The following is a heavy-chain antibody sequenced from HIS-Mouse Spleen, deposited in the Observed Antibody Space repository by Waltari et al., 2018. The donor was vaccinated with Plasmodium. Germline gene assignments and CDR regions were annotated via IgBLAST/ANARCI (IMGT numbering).Heavy chain of an antibody. Sequence: EVQLVESGGGLVQPGGSLRLSCAASGFTFSSYSLNWCRQAPGKGLEWVSYISSSSSTIYYADSVKGRFTISRDNAKNSLYLQMNSLRAEDTAVYYCARVNSGSYYWFDPWGQGTLVTVSS. CDR3: ARVNSGSYYWFDP. D-gene: IGHD1-26*01. V-gene: IGHV3-48*01. CDR2: ISSSSSTI. CDR1: GFTFSSYS. J-gene: IGHJ5*02.